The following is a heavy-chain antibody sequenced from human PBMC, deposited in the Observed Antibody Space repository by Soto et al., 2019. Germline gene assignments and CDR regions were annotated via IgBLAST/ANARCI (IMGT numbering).Heavy chain of an antibody. Sequence: GGSLRLSCAASGFTVSSNYMSWVRQAPGKGLEWVSVIYSGGSTYYADSVKGRFTISRDNSKNTLYLQMNSLRAEDTAVYYCAKDGPDYYDSSGYLVLDYFDYWGQGTLVTVSS. CDR3: AKDGPDYYDSSGYLVLDYFDY. D-gene: IGHD3-22*01. CDR2: IYSGGST. V-gene: IGHV3-53*01. CDR1: GFTVSSNY. J-gene: IGHJ4*02.